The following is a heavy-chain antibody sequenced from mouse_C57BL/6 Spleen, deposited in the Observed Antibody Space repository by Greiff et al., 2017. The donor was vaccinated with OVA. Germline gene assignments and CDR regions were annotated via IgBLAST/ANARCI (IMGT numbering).Heavy chain of an antibody. CDR3: TRGLLDYYAMDY. CDR2: IRNKANNHAT. CDR1: GFTFSDAW. V-gene: IGHV6-6*01. J-gene: IGHJ4*01. Sequence: DVKLVESGGGLVQPGGSMKLSCAASGFTFSDAWMDWVRQSPEKGLEWVAEIRNKANNHATYYAESVKGRFTISRDDSKSSVYLQMNSLRAEDTGIYYCTRGLLDYYAMDYWGQGTSVTVSS. D-gene: IGHD2-3*01.